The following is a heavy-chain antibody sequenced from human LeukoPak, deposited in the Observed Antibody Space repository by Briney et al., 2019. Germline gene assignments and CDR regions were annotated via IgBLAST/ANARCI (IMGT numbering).Heavy chain of an antibody. Sequence: PAGSLRLSCGVYGGSFSGYYWSWMRQPPGKGLEWIGEINPRGSTNYNPSLKSRVTLSADTSKNQFSLTLNSVTAADTAVYYCARRRLGYYFDYWGQGTLVTVSS. V-gene: IGHV4-34*01. CDR1: GGSFSGYY. CDR2: INPRGST. J-gene: IGHJ4*02. CDR3: ARRRLGYYFDY. D-gene: IGHD5-24*01.